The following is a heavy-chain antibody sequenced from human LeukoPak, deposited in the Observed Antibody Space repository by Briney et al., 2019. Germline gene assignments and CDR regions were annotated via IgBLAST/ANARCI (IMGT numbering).Heavy chain of an antibody. D-gene: IGHD1-26*01. Sequence: SETLSLICTVSGGSLTTHYWAWLRQPPGKGLEWIGFVSKTGDTNSNPSLKSRVTISVDTSKNTFSLQLSSLTAADTAVYFCARRGAPSKLYYLDSWGQGTLVTVSS. CDR3: ARRGAPSKLYYLDS. CDR2: VSKTGDT. J-gene: IGHJ4*02. CDR1: GGSLTTHY. V-gene: IGHV4-59*08.